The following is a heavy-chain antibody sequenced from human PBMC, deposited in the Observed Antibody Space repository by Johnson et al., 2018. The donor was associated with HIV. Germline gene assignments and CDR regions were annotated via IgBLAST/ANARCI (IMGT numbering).Heavy chain of an antibody. CDR1: GFTFSNYG. Sequence: QVYLVESGGGLIQPGGSLRLSCAASGFTFSNYGMHWVRQAPGKGLEWVAFIWYDGSNKYYADSVKGRFTISRDNSKNTLYLQMNSLRAEDTAVYYCARGGGYSIAAPSDAFDIWGQGTMVTVSS. CDR2: IWYDGSNK. CDR3: ARGGGYSIAAPSDAFDI. D-gene: IGHD6-6*01. V-gene: IGHV3-30*02. J-gene: IGHJ3*02.